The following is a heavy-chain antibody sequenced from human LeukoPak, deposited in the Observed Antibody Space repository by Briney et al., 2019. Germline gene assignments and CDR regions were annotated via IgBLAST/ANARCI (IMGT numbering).Heavy chain of an antibody. D-gene: IGHD7-27*01. CDR3: ARDHWGVGAFDI. J-gene: IGHJ3*02. CDR2: IVGSGGAT. V-gene: IGHV3-23*01. Sequence: GGSLRLSCAASGFTFSNYAMSWVRQAPGKGLEWVSAIVGSGGATYYADSVKGRFTISRDNSKNTLYLQMNSLRAEDTAVYYCARDHWGVGAFDIWGQGTMVTVSS. CDR1: GFTFSNYA.